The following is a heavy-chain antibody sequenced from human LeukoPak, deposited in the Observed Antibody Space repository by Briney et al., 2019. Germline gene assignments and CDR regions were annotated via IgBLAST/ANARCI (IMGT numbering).Heavy chain of an antibody. CDR1: GFTFSSYG. V-gene: IGHV3-33*06. CDR2: IWYDGSNK. Sequence: SLRLSCAASGFTFSSYGMHWVRQAPGKGLEGVAVIWYDGSNKFYADSVKGRFTISRDNLKNTLYLQMNSLRAEDTAVYYCAKAGVGATVFDYWGQGTLVTVSS. D-gene: IGHD1-26*01. CDR3: AKAGVGATVFDY. J-gene: IGHJ4*02.